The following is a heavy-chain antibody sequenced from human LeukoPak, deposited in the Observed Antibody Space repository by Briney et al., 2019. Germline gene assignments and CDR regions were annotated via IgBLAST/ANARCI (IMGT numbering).Heavy chain of an antibody. Sequence: GGSLRLSCAASGFTFSSYAMSWVRQAPGKGLEWVSSISGSGGSTYYADSVKGRFTISRDNSKNTLYLQVNSLRAEDTAVYYCAKEVEYYDSSGYYEVFDYWGQGTLVTVSS. CDR1: GFTFSSYA. D-gene: IGHD3-22*01. V-gene: IGHV3-23*01. CDR3: AKEVEYYDSSGYYEVFDY. J-gene: IGHJ4*02. CDR2: ISGSGGST.